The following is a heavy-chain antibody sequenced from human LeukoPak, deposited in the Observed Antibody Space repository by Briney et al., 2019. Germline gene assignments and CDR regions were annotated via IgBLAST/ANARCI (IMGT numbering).Heavy chain of an antibody. CDR1: GGSITNYY. Sequence: TSETLSLTCTVSGGSITNYYWTWLRQPPGKGLEGIGYIYYSGSTNYNPSLKSRVTISVDTSKNQFSLKLSSVTAADTAVYYCARSPAFMQPYYYYMDVWGKGTTVTVSS. D-gene: IGHD3-16*01. J-gene: IGHJ6*03. CDR2: IYYSGST. V-gene: IGHV4-59*01. CDR3: ARSPAFMQPYYYYMDV.